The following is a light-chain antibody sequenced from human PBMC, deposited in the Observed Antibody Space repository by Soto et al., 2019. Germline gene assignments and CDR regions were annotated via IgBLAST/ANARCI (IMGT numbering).Light chain of an antibody. Sequence: QSVMTQPPSVSAAPGXKXXXSCSGSSSNIGGNSVSWYQQLPGTAPKLLIYDDNKRPSGIPDRFSGSKSGTSATLGITGFQTGDEADYYCGSWDSSLSAYVFGTGTKVTVL. CDR1: SSNIGGNS. CDR2: DDN. J-gene: IGLJ1*01. CDR3: GSWDSSLSAYV. V-gene: IGLV1-51*01.